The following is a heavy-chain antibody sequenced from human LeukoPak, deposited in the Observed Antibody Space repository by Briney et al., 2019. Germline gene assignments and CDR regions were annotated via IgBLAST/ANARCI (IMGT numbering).Heavy chain of an antibody. CDR1: GFTFSSYA. V-gene: IGHV3-30-3*01. CDR3: ARDQSRDIVVVPADYYYYYGMDV. D-gene: IGHD2-2*01. CDR2: ISYDGSNK. Sequence: GSLRLSCAASGFTFSSYAMHWVRQAPGKGLEWVAVISYDGSNKYYADSVKGRFTISRDNSKNTLYLQMNSLRAEDTAVYYCARDQSRDIVVVPADYYYYYGMDVWGQGTTVTVSS. J-gene: IGHJ6*02.